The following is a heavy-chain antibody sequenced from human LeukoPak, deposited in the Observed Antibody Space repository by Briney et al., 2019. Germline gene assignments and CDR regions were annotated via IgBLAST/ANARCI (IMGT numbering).Heavy chain of an antibody. J-gene: IGHJ4*02. Sequence: ASVKVSCKASGYTFTGYYMHWVRQAPGQGLEWMGWINPNSGGTNYAQKFQGRATMTRDTSISTAYMELSRLRSDDTAVYYCARARHDSSLMPADYWGQGTLVTVSS. D-gene: IGHD6-13*01. CDR1: GYTFTGYY. CDR2: INPNSGGT. V-gene: IGHV1-2*02. CDR3: ARARHDSSLMPADY.